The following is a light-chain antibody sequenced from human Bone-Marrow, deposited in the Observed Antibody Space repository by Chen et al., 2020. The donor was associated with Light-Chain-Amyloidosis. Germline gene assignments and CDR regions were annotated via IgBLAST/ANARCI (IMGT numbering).Light chain of an antibody. CDR3: QSYQGSSQGV. Sequence: NFMLTQPHSVSESPGKTVIISCTRTSGSIATNYVQWYQQRPGSSPTTVIDEDDQRPSGVPDRFSGSIDRSSNSAALTISGLKTEDEADYYCQSYQGSSQGVFGGGTKLTVL. J-gene: IGLJ3*02. V-gene: IGLV6-57*01. CDR2: EDD. CDR1: SGSIATNY.